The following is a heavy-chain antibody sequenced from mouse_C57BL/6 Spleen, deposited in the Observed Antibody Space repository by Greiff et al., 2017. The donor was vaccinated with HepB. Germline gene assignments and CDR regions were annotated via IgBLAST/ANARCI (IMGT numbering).Heavy chain of an antibody. D-gene: IGHD1-1*01. CDR2: IWSGGST. V-gene: IGHV2-4*01. J-gene: IGHJ4*01. CDR3: AKMDYYEGGVYYAMDD. Sequence: QVQLQQSGPGLVQPSQSLSITCTVSGFSLTSYGVHWVRQPPGKGLEWLGVIWSGGSTDYNAAFISRLSISKDNSKSQVFFKMNSLQADDTAIYYCAKMDYYEGGVYYAMDDWGQGTSVTVSS. CDR1: GFSLTSYG.